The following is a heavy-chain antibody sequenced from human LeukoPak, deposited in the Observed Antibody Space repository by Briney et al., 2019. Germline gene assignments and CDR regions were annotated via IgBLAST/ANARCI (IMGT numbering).Heavy chain of an antibody. CDR2: IYTSGGT. J-gene: IGHJ4*02. D-gene: IGHD6-6*01. CDR1: GGSISSYD. V-gene: IGHV4-4*09. Sequence: SETLSLTCTVSGGSISSYDWSWIRQPPGKGLEWIGYIYTSGGTNYIPALKGRVTISIDTSKNQFSLKLSSVTAADSAVYYCARLTRLSTSHDRYDLDYWGQGTLVTVSS. CDR3: ARLTRLSTSHDRYDLDY.